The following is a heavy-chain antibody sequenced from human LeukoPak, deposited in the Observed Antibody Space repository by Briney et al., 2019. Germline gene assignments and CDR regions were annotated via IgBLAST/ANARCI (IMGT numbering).Heavy chain of an antibody. J-gene: IGHJ5*02. CDR1: GFLFNSYW. D-gene: IGHD1-26*01. Sequence: GGSQRLLCAASGFLFNSYWMAWARKAPGKGLEWVSSIKQDGCVIYHVDSVKGRFTISRDNARNSLFVQMNSLRAEDTAVYYCARWDHGSSQEWRLDPWGQGTLVTVSS. CDR2: IKQDGCVI. V-gene: IGHV3-7*01. CDR3: ARWDHGSSQEWRLDP.